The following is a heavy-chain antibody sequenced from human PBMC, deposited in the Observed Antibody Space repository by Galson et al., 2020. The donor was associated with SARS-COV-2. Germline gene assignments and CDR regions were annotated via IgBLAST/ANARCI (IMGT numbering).Heavy chain of an antibody. V-gene: IGHV5-51*01. Sequence: GESLKISCKGSGYSFTSYWIGWVRQMPGKGLEWMGIIYPGDSDTRYSPSFQGQVTISADKSISTAYLQWSSLKASDTAMYYCARERSGSYWLDDAFDIWGQGTMVTVSS. J-gene: IGHJ3*02. D-gene: IGHD1-26*01. CDR1: GYSFTSYW. CDR2: IYPGDSDT. CDR3: ARERSGSYWLDDAFDI.